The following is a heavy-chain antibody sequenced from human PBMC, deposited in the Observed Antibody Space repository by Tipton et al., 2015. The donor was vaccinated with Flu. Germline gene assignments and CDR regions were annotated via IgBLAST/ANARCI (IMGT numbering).Heavy chain of an antibody. CDR3: ARQGGVVVVGGGPLLSFDI. CDR1: GASVSSYY. CDR2: IYYSGNT. D-gene: IGHD2-15*01. J-gene: IGHJ3*02. Sequence: TLSLTCTVSGASVSSYYWSWIRQPPGKGLEWIGYIYYSGNTDFNPSLKSRVTMSVDMSKNQFSLKLSSVTAADTAVYYCARQGGVVVVGGGPLLSFDIWGQGTMVTVSS. V-gene: IGHV4-59*02.